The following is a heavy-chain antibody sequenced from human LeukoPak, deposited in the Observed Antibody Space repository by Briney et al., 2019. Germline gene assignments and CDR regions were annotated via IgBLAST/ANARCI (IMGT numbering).Heavy chain of an antibody. V-gene: IGHV3-23*01. CDR3: AKSRVGYDY. CDR2: LTGSGGNT. D-gene: IGHD1-26*01. CDR1: GFAFSSYV. J-gene: IGHJ4*02. Sequence: GGSLRLSCAASGFAFSSYVMSWVRQAPGQGLEWVSTLTGSGGNTYYADSVKGRFTISRDNSKNTLYLQMNSLRAEDTAVYYCAKSRVGYDYWGQGTLVTVSS.